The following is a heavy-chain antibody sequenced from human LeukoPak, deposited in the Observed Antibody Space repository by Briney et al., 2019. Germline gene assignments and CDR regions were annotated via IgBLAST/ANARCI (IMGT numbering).Heavy chain of an antibody. CDR1: GGSISSYY. V-gene: IGHV4-59*01. D-gene: IGHD3-16*01. Sequence: PSETLSLTCTVSGGSISSYYWSWIRQPPGKGLEWFGYIYDSGTTNYNPSLKSRVTISVDTSKNQFSLKLSSVTAADTAVYYCARGLLRPTYYFDYWGQGTLVTVSS. J-gene: IGHJ4*02. CDR2: IYDSGTT. CDR3: ARGLLRPTYYFDY.